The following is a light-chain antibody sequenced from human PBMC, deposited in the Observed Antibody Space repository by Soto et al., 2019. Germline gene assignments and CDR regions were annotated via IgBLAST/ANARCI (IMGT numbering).Light chain of an antibody. CDR3: LQYSDWPPRYT. V-gene: IGKV3-15*01. Sequence: EIVLTQSPATLSVSPGESATLSCRASQSVSRHLAWYQQKPGQAPRVLIYNASTRATGIPATFSGSGSGTELTLTISILQSEDFAVYYCLQYSDWPPRYTFGQGTKLEIK. CDR2: NAS. CDR1: QSVSRH. J-gene: IGKJ2*01.